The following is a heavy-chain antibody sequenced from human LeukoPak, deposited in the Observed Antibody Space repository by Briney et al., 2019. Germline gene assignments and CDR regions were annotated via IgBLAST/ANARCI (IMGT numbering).Heavy chain of an antibody. CDR2: IYPGDSDT. V-gene: IGHV5-51*01. J-gene: IGHJ4*02. D-gene: IGHD3-22*01. CDR3: ARRWYDSSGYSRHFDS. Sequence: GESLKISCPASGYSFSSYWIAWVRHMPGKGLKWMGIIYPGDSDTKYSPSFEGHVTISPDKSTSTTSPQWSSLRPSDTAIYYCARRWYDSSGYSRHFDSWGQGTLVTVPS. CDR1: GYSFSSYW.